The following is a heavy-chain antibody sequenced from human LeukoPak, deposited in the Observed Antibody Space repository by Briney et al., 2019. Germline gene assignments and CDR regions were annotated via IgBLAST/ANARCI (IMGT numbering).Heavy chain of an antibody. V-gene: IGHV1-2*02. D-gene: IGHD3-10*01. J-gene: IGHJ3*02. CDR2: IDPNSGGT. CDR1: GYTFTSYG. CDR3: ARDYYGSGTYYGAFDI. Sequence: ASVKVSCKASGYTFTSYGISWVRQAPGQGLEWMGWIDPNSGGTNYAQKFQGRVTMTRDTSISTAYMELNRLRSDDPAVYYCARDYYGSGTYYGAFDIWGQGTLVTVSS.